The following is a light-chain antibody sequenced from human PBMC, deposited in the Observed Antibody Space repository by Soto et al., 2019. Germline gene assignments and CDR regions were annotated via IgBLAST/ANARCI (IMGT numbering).Light chain of an antibody. CDR2: EVT. CDR3: NSYATGSTWV. Sequence: QSVLTQPASVSGSPGQSITISCTGTSSDVGGYNYVSWYQQHPGKAPKLMIYEVTNRPSGVSNRFSGSKSGNTASLTISGLQAEDEADYYCNSYATGSTWVFGGGTKLTVL. J-gene: IGLJ3*02. CDR1: SSDVGGYNY. V-gene: IGLV2-14*01.